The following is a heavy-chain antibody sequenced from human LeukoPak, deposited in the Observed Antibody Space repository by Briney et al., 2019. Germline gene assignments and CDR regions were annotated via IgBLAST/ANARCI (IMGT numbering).Heavy chain of an antibody. J-gene: IGHJ1*01. D-gene: IGHD2-2*01. V-gene: IGHV1-18*01. CDR1: GYTFTSYG. CDR2: ISAYNGNT. Sequence: ASVKVSCKASGYTFTSYGISWVRQAPGQGLEWMGWISAYNGNTNYAQKLQGRVTMTTDTSTSTAYMELRSLRSDDTAVYYCATGPRGYCSSTSCSLNLHWGQGTLVTVSS. CDR3: ATGPRGYCSSTSCSLNLH.